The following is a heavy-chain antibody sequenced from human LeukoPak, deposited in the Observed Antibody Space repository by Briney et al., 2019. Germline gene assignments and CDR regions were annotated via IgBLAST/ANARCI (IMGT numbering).Heavy chain of an antibody. D-gene: IGHD5-18*01. J-gene: IGHJ3*02. CDR3: ARDRGYSYGCDAFDI. Sequence: PSETLSLTCTVSGGSISRGGYYWSWIRQHPGKGLECNEYIYYSGSIYYNPSLKSRVTISLDPSKNQFSLKLSSVTAADTAVYYCARDRGYSYGCDAFDIWGQGTMVTVSS. CDR2: IYYSGSI. V-gene: IGHV4-31*03. CDR1: GGSISRGGYY.